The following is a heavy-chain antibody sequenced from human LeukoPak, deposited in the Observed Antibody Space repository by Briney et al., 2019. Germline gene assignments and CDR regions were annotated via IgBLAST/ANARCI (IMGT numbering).Heavy chain of an antibody. Sequence: PGGSLRLSCAASGFSFSIYSMNWVRQAPGRGLEWVSSITSSSGDIYYSDSLKGRFTISRDNAKNSLFLQMNSLRAEDTAVYYCARSAVGTSCCTAVDYWGQGTLVTVSS. D-gene: IGHD1-26*01. CDR2: ITSSSGDI. CDR1: GFSFSIYS. V-gene: IGHV3-21*01. CDR3: ARSAVGTSCCTAVDY. J-gene: IGHJ4*02.